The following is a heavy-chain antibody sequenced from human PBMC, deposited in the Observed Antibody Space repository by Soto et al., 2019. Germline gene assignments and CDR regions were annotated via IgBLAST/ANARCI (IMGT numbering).Heavy chain of an antibody. Sequence: GASVKVSCKASGYTFTSYYMHWVRQAPGQGLEWMGIINPSGGSTSYAQKLQGRVTMTRDTSTSTVYMELSSLISEDTAVYYCARDQTLVDTSDPDDWFDPWGQGTLVTVSS. D-gene: IGHD5-18*01. CDR2: INPSGGST. CDR1: GYTFTSYY. V-gene: IGHV1-46*01. CDR3: ARDQTLVDTSDPDDWFDP. J-gene: IGHJ5*02.